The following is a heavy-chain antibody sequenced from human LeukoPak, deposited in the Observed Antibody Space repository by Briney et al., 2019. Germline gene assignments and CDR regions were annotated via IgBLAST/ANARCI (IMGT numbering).Heavy chain of an antibody. CDR2: ISYDGSNK. CDR1: GFTFSSYA. CDR3: AKGALLVVPAAISY. Sequence: PGGSLRLSCAASGFTFSSYAMHWVRQAPGRGLEWVAVISYDGSNKYYADSVKGRFTISRDNSKNTLYLQMNSLRAEDTAVYYCAKGALLVVPAAISYWGQGTLVTVSS. D-gene: IGHD2-2*01. V-gene: IGHV3-30-3*01. J-gene: IGHJ4*02.